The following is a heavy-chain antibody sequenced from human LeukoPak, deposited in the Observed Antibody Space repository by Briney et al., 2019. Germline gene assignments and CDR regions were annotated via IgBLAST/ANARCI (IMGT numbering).Heavy chain of an antibody. CDR3: ARDNYGSGSRPGGFDY. CDR1: GFTFDDYG. Sequence: RTGGSLRLSCAASGFTFDDYGMSWVRQAPGKGLEWVSGINWNGGSTGYADSVKGRFTISRDNAKNSLYLQMNSLRAEDTALYHCARDNYGSGSRPGGFDYWGQGTLVTVSS. CDR2: INWNGGST. D-gene: IGHD3-10*01. J-gene: IGHJ4*02. V-gene: IGHV3-20*01.